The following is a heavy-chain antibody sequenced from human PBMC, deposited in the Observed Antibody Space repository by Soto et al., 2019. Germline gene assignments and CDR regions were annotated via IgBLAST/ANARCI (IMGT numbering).Heavy chain of an antibody. V-gene: IGHV4-59*01. Sequence: QVQLQESGPGLVKPSETLSLTCTVSGGSISSYYWSWIRQPPGKGLEWIGYIYYSGSTNYNPSLKSRVTISADTSKNQFSLKLSSVTAADTAVYYCARGRVNRAYYYGMDVWGQGTTVTVSS. CDR3: ARGRVNRAYYYGMDV. CDR1: GGSISSYY. J-gene: IGHJ6*02. D-gene: IGHD6-13*01. CDR2: IYYSGST.